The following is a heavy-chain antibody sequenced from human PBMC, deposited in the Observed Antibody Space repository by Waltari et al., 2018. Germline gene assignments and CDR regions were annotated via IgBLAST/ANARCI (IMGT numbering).Heavy chain of an antibody. V-gene: IGHV1-2*06. J-gene: IGHJ4*02. CDR1: GYTFTGYY. Sequence: QVQLVQSGAEVKKPGASVKVSCKASGYTFTGYYMHWVRQAPGQGLEWMGRINPNSGGTNYAQKFQGRVTMTRDTSISTAYMELSRLRSDDTAVYYCARWAAPKSNIAAAGTVYYFDYWGQGTLVTVSS. CDR2: INPNSGGT. CDR3: ARWAAPKSNIAAAGTVYYFDY. D-gene: IGHD6-13*01.